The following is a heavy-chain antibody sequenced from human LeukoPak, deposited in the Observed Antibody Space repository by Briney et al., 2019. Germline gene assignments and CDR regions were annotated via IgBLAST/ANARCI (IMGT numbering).Heavy chain of an antibody. CDR1: GFTFSSCS. V-gene: IGHV3-21*01. Sequence: GGSLRLSCAASGFTFSSCSMNWVRQAPGKWLEWVSSISSSSSYIYYAASVKGRFTISRDNAKNSLSLQMNRQRAEDTAVYYCARGENYSGSSPSDAMDVWGRGTTVTVSS. D-gene: IGHD3-22*01. CDR2: ISSSSSYI. CDR3: ARGENYSGSSPSDAMDV. J-gene: IGHJ6*02.